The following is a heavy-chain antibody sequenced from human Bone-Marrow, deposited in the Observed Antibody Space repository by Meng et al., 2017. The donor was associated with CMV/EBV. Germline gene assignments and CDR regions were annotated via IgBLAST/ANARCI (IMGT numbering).Heavy chain of an antibody. Sequence: SVKVSCKASGDTFSSYAISWVRQAPGQGLEWMGGIIPIFGKANYAQKFQGRVTITTDESTSTAYMELSSLRSEDTAVYYCARARTDGYYYYGMDVWGQGTTVTVSS. D-gene: IGHD5-24*01. CDR1: GDTFSSYA. CDR2: IIPIFGKA. CDR3: ARARTDGYYYYGMDV. V-gene: IGHV1-69*05. J-gene: IGHJ6*02.